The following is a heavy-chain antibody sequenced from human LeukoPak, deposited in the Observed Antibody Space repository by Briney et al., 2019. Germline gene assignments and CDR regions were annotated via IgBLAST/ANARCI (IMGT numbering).Heavy chain of an antibody. J-gene: IGHJ4*02. D-gene: IGHD6-19*01. CDR1: GGSIRSYH. CDR3: ARRGQWLDFDY. Sequence: SETLSLTCTVSGGSIRSYHRSWIRQPPGKGLEWIGYRYHSGSTASNPSLKTRVTLSVHTSKNQISLQLTSPTAADTVLYYWARRGQWLDFDYWGQGTLVTVSS. CDR2: RYHSGST. V-gene: IGHV4-59*08.